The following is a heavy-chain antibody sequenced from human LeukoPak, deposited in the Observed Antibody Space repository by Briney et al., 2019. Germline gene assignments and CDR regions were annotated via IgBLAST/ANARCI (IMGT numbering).Heavy chain of an antibody. CDR2: IYYSGST. CDR1: GGSISNGNYY. J-gene: IGHJ4*02. V-gene: IGHV4-31*03. Sequence: SETLSLTCTVSGGSISNGNYYWNWIRQHPGKGLEWIGYIYYSGSTYYNPSLKSRVTFSLDTSKNQFSLRLTSVTAADTAVYYCARTITVTGAYYFDYWGQGTLVTVSS. D-gene: IGHD6-19*01. CDR3: ARTITVTGAYYFDY.